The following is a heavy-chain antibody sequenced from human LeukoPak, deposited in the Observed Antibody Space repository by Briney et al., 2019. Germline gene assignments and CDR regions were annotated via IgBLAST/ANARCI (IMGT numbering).Heavy chain of an antibody. D-gene: IGHD6-13*01. J-gene: IGHJ6*03. Sequence: PSETLSLTCAVYGDSFSGYYWSWIRQPPGKGLEGIGEINHSGSTNYNPSLKSRVTISVDTSKNQFSLKLSSVTAADTAVYYCARGGGISHYYYYMDVWGKGTTVTISS. CDR1: GDSFSGYY. V-gene: IGHV4-34*01. CDR2: INHSGST. CDR3: ARGGGISHYYYYMDV.